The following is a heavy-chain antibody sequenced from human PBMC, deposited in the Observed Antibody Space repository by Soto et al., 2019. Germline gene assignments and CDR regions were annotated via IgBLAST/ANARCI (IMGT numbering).Heavy chain of an antibody. J-gene: IGHJ4*02. CDR1: GYTFTNYY. V-gene: IGHV1-46*01. CDR3: ARESVVTSNFDY. D-gene: IGHD2-21*02. CDR2: INPSDGSR. Sequence: QVQLVQSGAEVQKPGASVKLSCKASGYTFTNYYVHWVRQAPGQGLEWVGIINPSDGSRNYAQKFQARGTMTRDTSTSTVYLELSGLRSDDTAVDDCARESVVTSNFDYWGQGTLVTVSA.